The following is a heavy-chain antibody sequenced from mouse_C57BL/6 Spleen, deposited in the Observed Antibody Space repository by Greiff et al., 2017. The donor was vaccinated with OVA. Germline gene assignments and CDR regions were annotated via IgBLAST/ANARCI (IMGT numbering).Heavy chain of an antibody. CDR2: IDPSDSYT. V-gene: IGHV1-69*01. CDR1: GYTFTSYW. CDR3: ARYPYYGSTPYAMDY. D-gene: IGHD1-1*01. Sequence: VQLQQPGAELVMPGASVKLSCKASGYTFTSYWMHWVKQRPGQGLEWIGEIDPSDSYTNYKQKFNGKSTLTVDKSSSTAYMQLSSLTSEDSAVYYCARYPYYGSTPYAMDYWGQGTSVTVSS. J-gene: IGHJ4*01.